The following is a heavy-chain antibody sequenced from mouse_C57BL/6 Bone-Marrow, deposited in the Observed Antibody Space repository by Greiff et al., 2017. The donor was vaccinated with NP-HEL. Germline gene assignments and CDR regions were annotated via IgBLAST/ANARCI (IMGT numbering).Heavy chain of an antibody. J-gene: IGHJ1*03. CDR1: EYEFPSHD. CDR3: ARQRSYYYGSSYRWYFDV. D-gene: IGHD1-1*01. V-gene: IGHV5-2*01. CDR2: INSDGGST. Sequence: EVHLVESGGGLVQPGESLKLSCESNEYEFPSHDMSWVRKTPEKRLELVAAINSDGGSTYYPDTMERRFIISRDNTKKTLYLQMSSLRSDDTALYYCARQRSYYYGSSYRWYFDVWGTGTTVTVSS.